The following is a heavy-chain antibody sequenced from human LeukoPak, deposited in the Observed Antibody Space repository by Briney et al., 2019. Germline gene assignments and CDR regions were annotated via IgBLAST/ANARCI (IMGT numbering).Heavy chain of an antibody. CDR3: AKDAISLNGIWDYFDS. Sequence: PGESLRLSCSASAFTFSDYSMTWVRRAPGKGLEWVSSIVGNGGDTFYAASVRDRFTVSRDNSKNTLYLQMTSLRADDTAVYYCAKDAISLNGIWDYFDSWGQGTLVTVSS. CDR2: IVGNGGDT. CDR1: AFTFSDYS. J-gene: IGHJ4*02. D-gene: IGHD1-1*01. V-gene: IGHV3-23*01.